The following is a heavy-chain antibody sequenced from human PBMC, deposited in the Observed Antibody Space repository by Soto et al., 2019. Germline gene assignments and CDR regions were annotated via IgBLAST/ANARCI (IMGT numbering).Heavy chain of an antibody. D-gene: IGHD2-8*01. J-gene: IGHJ4*02. CDR2: IWYDGSNK. Sequence: VQLVESGGGVVQPGRSLRLSCAASGFTFSSYGMHWVRQAPGKGLEWVAVIWYDGSNKYYADSVKGRFTISRDNSKNTLYLQMNNLRAEDTAVYYCARDRRYCTNGVCYEGDFDYWGQGTLVTVSS. CDR3: ARDRRYCTNGVCYEGDFDY. CDR1: GFTFSSYG. V-gene: IGHV3-33*01.